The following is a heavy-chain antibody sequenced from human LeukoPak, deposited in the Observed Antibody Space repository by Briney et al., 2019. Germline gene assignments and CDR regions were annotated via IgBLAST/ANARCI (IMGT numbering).Heavy chain of an antibody. J-gene: IGHJ4*02. CDR2: ISGSGGST. CDR3: AKATVTTKGLYYFDY. CDR1: GFTFSRYV. Sequence: GGSLRLSCAASGFTFSRYVMSWVRQAPGKGLEWVSAISGSGGSTYYADSVKGRFTISRDNSKNTLYLQMNSLRAEDTAVYYCAKATVTTKGLYYFDYWGQGTLVTVSS. D-gene: IGHD4-17*01. V-gene: IGHV3-23*01.